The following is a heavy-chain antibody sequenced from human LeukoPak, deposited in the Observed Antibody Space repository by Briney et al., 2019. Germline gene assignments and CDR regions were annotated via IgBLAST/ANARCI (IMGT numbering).Heavy chain of an antibody. CDR2: IYYTGST. Sequence: SETLSLTCTVSGGSVSGYYWSWIRQLPWKGLEWIGYIYYTGSTNYNLSLKSRVTMSVDTSKNRFSLKLSSVSAADTAVYYCARYLRHCTSASCYHSDYWGQGALVTVSS. CDR3: ARYLRHCTSASCYHSDY. D-gene: IGHD2-2*01. CDR1: GGSVSGYY. V-gene: IGHV4-59*02. J-gene: IGHJ4*02.